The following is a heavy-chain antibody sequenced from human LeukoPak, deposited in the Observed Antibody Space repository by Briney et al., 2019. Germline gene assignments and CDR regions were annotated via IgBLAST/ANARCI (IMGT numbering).Heavy chain of an antibody. D-gene: IGHD3-22*01. CDR3: ARVGYDSSGYPNYYYYYMDV. J-gene: IGHJ6*03. Sequence: SETLSLTCTVSGGSISSSSYYWGWIRQPPGKGLEWIGSISYSGSTNYNPSLKSRVTISVDTSKNQFSLKLSSVTAADTAVYYCARVGYDSSGYPNYYYYYMDVWGKGTTVTISS. CDR1: GGSISSSSYY. V-gene: IGHV4-39*07. CDR2: ISYSGST.